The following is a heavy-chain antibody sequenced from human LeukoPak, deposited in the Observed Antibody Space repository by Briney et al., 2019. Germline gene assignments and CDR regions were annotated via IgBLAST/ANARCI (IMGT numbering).Heavy chain of an antibody. J-gene: IGHJ3*02. CDR1: GGTFSSYA. CDR3: ARSHDSSGYYDAFDI. V-gene: IGHV1-69*05. Sequence: SVKVSCKASGGTFSSYAISWVRQAPGQGLEWMGRIIPIFGTANYAQKFQGRVTITTDESTSTAYIELSSLRSEDTAVYYCARSHDSSGYYDAFDIWGQGTMVTVSS. D-gene: IGHD3-22*01. CDR2: IIPIFGTA.